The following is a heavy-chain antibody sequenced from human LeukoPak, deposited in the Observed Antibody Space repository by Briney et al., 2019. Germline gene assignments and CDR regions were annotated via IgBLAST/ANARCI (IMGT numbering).Heavy chain of an antibody. CDR1: GGSISGYY. CDR3: GGGSGSSYYYYYMDV. V-gene: IGHV4-59*08. J-gene: IGHJ6*03. Sequence: PSETLSLTCTVSGGSISGYYWSWIRQPPGKGLEWIGYIYYSVSTNYNPSLKSRVTISVDTSKNQFSLKLSSVTAADTAVYYCGGGSGSSYYYYYMDVWGKGTTVTVSS. CDR2: IYYSVST. D-gene: IGHD3-10*01.